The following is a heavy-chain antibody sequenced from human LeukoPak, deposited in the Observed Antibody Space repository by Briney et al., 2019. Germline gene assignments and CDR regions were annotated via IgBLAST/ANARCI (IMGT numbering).Heavy chain of an antibody. CDR3: ARGLRWCPAIDY. V-gene: IGHV3-23*01. D-gene: IGHD4-23*01. J-gene: IGHJ4*02. Sequence: PGGSLRLSWEASGFTFSSYAMNWVRQAPGKGLEWVSSISGSGATTSYAASVEGRFTISRDISKNTLYLQMNSLRAEDTAVYYCARGLRWCPAIDYWGEGTLVTVSS. CDR2: ISGSGATT. CDR1: GFTFSSYA.